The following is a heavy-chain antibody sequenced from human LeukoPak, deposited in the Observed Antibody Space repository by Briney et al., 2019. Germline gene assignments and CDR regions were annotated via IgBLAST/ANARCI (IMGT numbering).Heavy chain of an antibody. D-gene: IGHD3-10*01. J-gene: IGHJ6*03. V-gene: IGHV4-38-2*02. CDR3: ARHTMVRGVPDHGYYYYMDV. CDR1: GYSISSGYY. Sequence: SETLSLTCTVSGYSISSGYYWGWIRQPPGKGLEWIGSNSGSTYYNPSLKSRVTISVDTSKNQFSLKLSSVTAADTAVYYCARHTMVRGVPDHGYYYYMDVWGKGTTVTISS. CDR2: NSGST.